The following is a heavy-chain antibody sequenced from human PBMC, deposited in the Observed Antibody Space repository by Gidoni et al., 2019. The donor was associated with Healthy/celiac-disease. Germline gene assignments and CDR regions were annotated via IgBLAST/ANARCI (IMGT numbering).Heavy chain of an antibody. V-gene: IGHV1-18*01. CDR3: ARDFTIFGVVNASLDY. CDR1: GYTFTSYG. J-gene: IGHJ4*02. Sequence: QVQLVQSGAEVKKPGASVTVSCKASGYTFTSYGIRWVRQAPGQGLEWMGWISAYNGNTNYAQKLQGRVTMTTDTSTSTAYMELRSLRSDDTAVYYCARDFTIFGVVNASLDYWGQGTLVTVSS. D-gene: IGHD3-3*01. CDR2: ISAYNGNT.